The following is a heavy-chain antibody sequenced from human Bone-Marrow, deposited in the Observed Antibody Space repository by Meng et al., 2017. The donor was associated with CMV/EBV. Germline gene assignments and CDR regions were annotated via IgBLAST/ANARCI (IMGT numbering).Heavy chain of an antibody. CDR2: ISYDGSNK. CDR1: GFTFSSYA. CDR3: ARMKRDGYNYYYGMDV. J-gene: IGHJ6*02. Sequence: GESLKISCAASGFTFSSYAMHWVRQAPGKGLEWVAVISYDGSNKYYADSVKGRFTISRDNSKNTLYLQMNSLRAEDMAVYYCARMKRDGYNYYYGMDVWGQGTTVTVSS. D-gene: IGHD5-24*01. V-gene: IGHV3-30*04.